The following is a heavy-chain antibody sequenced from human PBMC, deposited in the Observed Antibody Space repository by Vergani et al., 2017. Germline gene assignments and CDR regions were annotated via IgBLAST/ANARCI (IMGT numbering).Heavy chain of an antibody. Sequence: QVQLVQSGAEVKKPGSSVRVSCKASGGTFSNYAISWVRQAPGQGLEWMGRIILISGTTNYAQKFQGRVTITADESTRTVYMELSSLRSEDTAMYFCTRMFYKYDGSGPYSFHIWGQGTMLTVSS. CDR3: TRMFYKYDGSGPYSFHI. CDR2: IILISGTT. V-gene: IGHV1-69*13. CDR1: GGTFSNYA. D-gene: IGHD3-22*01. J-gene: IGHJ3*02.